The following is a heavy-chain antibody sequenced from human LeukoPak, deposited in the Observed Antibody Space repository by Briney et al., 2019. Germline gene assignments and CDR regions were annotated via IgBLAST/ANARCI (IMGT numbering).Heavy chain of an antibody. CDR1: GFTFSTHS. D-gene: IGHD3-10*01. V-gene: IGHV3-48*01. CDR3: ASGSGSYRTPYYYMDV. CDR2: IISSSNTI. Sequence: GGSLRLSCAVSGFTFSTHSMNWVRQAPGKGLEWVSYIISSSNTIYYADSVKGRFTISRDNSKNTLYLQMNSLRAEDTAVYYCASGSGSYRTPYYYMDVWGTGTTVTVSS. J-gene: IGHJ6*03.